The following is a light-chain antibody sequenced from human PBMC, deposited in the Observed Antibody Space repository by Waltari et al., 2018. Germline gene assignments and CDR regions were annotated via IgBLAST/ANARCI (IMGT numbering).Light chain of an antibody. V-gene: IGKV3-11*01. CDR2: AAS. J-gene: IGKJ4*01. Sequence: EIVLTQSPATLSLSPGERSTLSCRASQSVSSSLAWYQQKPGQAPRLLIYAASNRATGIPARFSGSGSGTDFTLTISSLEPEDFAVYYCLQRYNWPSFGGGTKVEIK. CDR1: QSVSSS. CDR3: LQRYNWPS.